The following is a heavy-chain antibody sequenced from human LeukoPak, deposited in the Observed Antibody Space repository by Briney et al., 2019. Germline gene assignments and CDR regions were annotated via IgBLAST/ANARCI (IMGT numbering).Heavy chain of an antibody. CDR1: GFSFTNAW. Sequence: GGSLRLSCAASGFSFTNAWMSWVRQAPGKGLEWAGRIKSKTVGGTTDYAAPVEGRFTISRDDSKNTMYLQINSLKTEDTAVYYCTTGAYSGSYVTFDIWGQGTMVTVSS. V-gene: IGHV3-15*01. D-gene: IGHD1-26*01. CDR3: TTGAYSGSYVTFDI. J-gene: IGHJ3*02. CDR2: IKSKTVGGTT.